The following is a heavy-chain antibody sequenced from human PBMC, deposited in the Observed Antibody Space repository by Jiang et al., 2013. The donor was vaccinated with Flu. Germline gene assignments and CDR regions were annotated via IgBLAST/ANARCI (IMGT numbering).Heavy chain of an antibody. Sequence: LLKPSETLSLTCTVSGGSISSSSYYWGWIRQPPGKGLEWIGSIYYSGSTYYNPSLKSRVTISVDTSKNQFSLKLSSVTAADTAVYYCARRRIGGSGWPPDYWGQGTLVTVSS. V-gene: IGHV4-39*01. CDR1: GGSISSSSYY. J-gene: IGHJ4*02. D-gene: IGHD6-19*01. CDR3: ARRRIGGSGWPPDY. CDR2: IYYSGST.